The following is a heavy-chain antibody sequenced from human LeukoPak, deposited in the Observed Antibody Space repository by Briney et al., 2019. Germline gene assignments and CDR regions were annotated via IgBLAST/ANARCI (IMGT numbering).Heavy chain of an antibody. J-gene: IGHJ6*03. CDR3: ARDQRNYVPYYYYYMDV. D-gene: IGHD2/OR15-2a*01. CDR2: IKQDGSEK. Sequence: GGSLRLSCAASGFTFSSYWMSWVRQAPGKGLEWVANIKQDGSEKYYVDSVKGRFTISRDNAKNSLYLQMNSLRAEDTAVYYCARDQRNYVPYYYYYMDVWGKGTTVTVSS. CDR1: GFTFSSYW. V-gene: IGHV3-7*01.